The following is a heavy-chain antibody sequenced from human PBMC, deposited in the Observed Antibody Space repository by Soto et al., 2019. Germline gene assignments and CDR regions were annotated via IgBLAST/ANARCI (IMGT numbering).Heavy chain of an antibody. V-gene: IGHV4-30-2*01. D-gene: IGHD4-17*01. J-gene: IGHJ5*02. Sequence: QLQLQESGSGLVKPSQTLSLTCAVSGGSISSGGYSWSWIRQPPGKGLEWIGYIYHSGSTYYNPSRKSRVTISVDTSKNQFSLKLSSVTAADTAVYYCAWRSSYGDYVGTFDPWGQGTLVTVSS. CDR1: GGSISSGGYS. CDR2: IYHSGST. CDR3: AWRSSYGDYVGTFDP.